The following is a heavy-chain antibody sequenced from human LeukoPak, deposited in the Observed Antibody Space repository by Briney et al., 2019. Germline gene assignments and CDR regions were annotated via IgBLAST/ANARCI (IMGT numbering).Heavy chain of an antibody. V-gene: IGHV3-23*01. CDR1: GFTFSSHA. CDR2: VGTGFDT. D-gene: IGHD2-15*01. CDR3: TKNVPGRAIDY. Sequence: GGSLRLSCVASGFTFSSHAMSWVRQAPGKGLEWVSTVGTGFDTYYTDSVKGRFTISRDNSKNTLSLQMSSLRAEDTATYYCTKNVPGRAIDYWGQGTLVTVSS. J-gene: IGHJ4*02.